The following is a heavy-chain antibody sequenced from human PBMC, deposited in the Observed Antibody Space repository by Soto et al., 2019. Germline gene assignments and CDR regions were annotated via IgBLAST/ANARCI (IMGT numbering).Heavy chain of an antibody. CDR1: GGTFSSYA. V-gene: IGHV1-69*13. Sequence: SVKVSCKASGGTFSSYAISWVRQAPGQGLEWMGGIIPIFGTANYAQKFQGRVTITADESTSTAYMELSSLRSEDTAVYYCAGGRDYYDSSGLPLYYYGMDVWGQGTRVTVSS. CDR2: IIPIFGTA. J-gene: IGHJ6*01. CDR3: AGGRDYYDSSGLPLYYYGMDV. D-gene: IGHD3-22*01.